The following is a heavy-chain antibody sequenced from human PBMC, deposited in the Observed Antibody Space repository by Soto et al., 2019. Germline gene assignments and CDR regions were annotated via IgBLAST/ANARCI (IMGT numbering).Heavy chain of an antibody. V-gene: IGHV4-61*01. CDR2: IYYSGSA. CDR1: GDSVTSVSDY. CDR3: ARGVGFGYYYYHMDL. J-gene: IGHJ6*02. D-gene: IGHD3-10*01. Sequence: SETLSLSCTVSGDSVTSVSDYWSWIRQPPGKGLEWIGYIYYSGSADYNPSLGSRVTISIDTSKNQFSLKLTSVTAADTAVYYCARGVGFGYYYYHMDLWGQGTTVTAP.